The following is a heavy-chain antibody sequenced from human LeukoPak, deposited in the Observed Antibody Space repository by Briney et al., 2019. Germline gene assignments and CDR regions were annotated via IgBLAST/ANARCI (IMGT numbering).Heavy chain of an antibody. D-gene: IGHD4-17*01. V-gene: IGHV1-69*05. Sequence: VASVKVSCKASGGSFSSYAISWVRQAPGQGLEWMGRIIPIFGTANYEQKFQGRVTITTDESTSTAYMELSSLRSEDTAVYYCAYGDYGFDYWGQGTLVTASS. J-gene: IGHJ4*02. CDR1: GGSFSSYA. CDR2: IIPIFGTA. CDR3: AYGDYGFDY.